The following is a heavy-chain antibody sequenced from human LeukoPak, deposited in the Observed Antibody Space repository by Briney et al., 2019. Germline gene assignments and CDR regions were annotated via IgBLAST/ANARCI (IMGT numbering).Heavy chain of an antibody. CDR3: ARLVGATTPHNWFDP. Sequence: GESLKISCKGSGYSFTSYWIGWVRQMPGKGLEWMGIIYPGDSDTRYSPSFQGQVTISADKSISTAYLQWSSLKASDTAMYYCARLVGATTPHNWFDPWGQGTLVTVSS. CDR1: GYSFTSYW. D-gene: IGHD1-26*01. CDR2: IYPGDSDT. J-gene: IGHJ5*02. V-gene: IGHV5-51*01.